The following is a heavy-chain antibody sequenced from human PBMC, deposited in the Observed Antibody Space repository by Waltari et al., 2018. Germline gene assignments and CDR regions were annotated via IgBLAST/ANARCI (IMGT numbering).Heavy chain of an antibody. Sequence: EILVVESGGGLVQPGGSLRLSCAASGFTFSSYSMHWVRQAPGKGLEWVSYISATSSSIYYADSVKGRFTISRDNAQNSLYLQMNSLRAEDTALYYCARDYSNYGIFDYWGQGTLVTVSS. CDR3: ARDYSNYGIFDY. D-gene: IGHD4-4*01. J-gene: IGHJ4*02. V-gene: IGHV3-48*04. CDR1: GFTFSSYS. CDR2: ISATSSSI.